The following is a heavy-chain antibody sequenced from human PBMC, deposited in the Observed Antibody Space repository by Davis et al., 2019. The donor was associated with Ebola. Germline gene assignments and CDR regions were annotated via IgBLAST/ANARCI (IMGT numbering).Heavy chain of an antibody. Sequence: ASVKVSCKASGFTLTKYAIHWVRQAPGQWLEWMGWVHGGNGNTKYSQKFQGRVTITRDTSASTAYMELSSLRSEDTAVYYCARGGVAYSDLDYWGQGTLVAVSS. CDR2: VHGGNGNT. CDR1: GFTLTKYA. V-gene: IGHV1-3*01. D-gene: IGHD2-21*01. CDR3: ARGGVAYSDLDY. J-gene: IGHJ4*02.